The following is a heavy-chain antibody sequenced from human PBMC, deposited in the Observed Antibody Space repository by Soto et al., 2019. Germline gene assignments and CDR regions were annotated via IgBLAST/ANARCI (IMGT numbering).Heavy chain of an antibody. J-gene: IGHJ6*02. CDR1: GYTFSSHG. CDR3: AKDQAGGWYDVENGMDV. D-gene: IGHD6-19*01. V-gene: IGHV3-30*18. CDR2: ILYDGSNE. Sequence: QVQLVESGGGVVQPGRSLRLSCAASGYTFSSHGMHWVRQAPGKGLEWVAGILYDGSNEYYGDSVKGRFTISRDNSKNTVYLQMNSLRAEDTAVYYCAKDQAGGWYDVENGMDVWGQGTTVTVSS.